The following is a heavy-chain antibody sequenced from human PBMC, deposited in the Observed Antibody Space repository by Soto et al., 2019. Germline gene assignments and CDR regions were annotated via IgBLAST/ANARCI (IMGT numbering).Heavy chain of an antibody. CDR2: IYYSGST. V-gene: IGHV4-31*03. J-gene: IGHJ3*02. Sequence: QVQLQESGPGLVKPSQTLSLTCTVSGGSISSGGYYWSWIRQHPGKGLEWIGYIYYSGSTYYNPSLKRRNTEPPDAPKNAFAPKPSYVTAAYTDVYYRSRATYYYDSSGYAFDIWGLGQMVTVSS. CDR1: GGSISSGGYY. CDR3: SRATYYYDSSGYAFDI. D-gene: IGHD3-22*01.